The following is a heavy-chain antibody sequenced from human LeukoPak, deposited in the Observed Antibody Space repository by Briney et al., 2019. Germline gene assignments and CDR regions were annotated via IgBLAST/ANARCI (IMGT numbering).Heavy chain of an antibody. V-gene: IGHV3-30*02. J-gene: IGHJ4*02. CDR1: GLTFSSYG. CDR3: AKDKDSGYPDY. Sequence: GGSLRLSCAASGLTFSSYGMHWVRQAPGKGLEWVAFIWYDGRNKYYADSVKGRFTISRDNSKNTLYLQMNSLRTEDTAVYYCAKDKDSGYPDYWGQGTLVTVSS. D-gene: IGHD5-12*01. CDR2: IWYDGRNK.